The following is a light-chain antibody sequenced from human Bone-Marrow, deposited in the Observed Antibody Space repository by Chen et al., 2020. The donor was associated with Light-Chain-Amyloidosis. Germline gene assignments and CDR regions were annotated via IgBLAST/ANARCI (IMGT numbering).Light chain of an antibody. V-gene: IGLV3-21*02. CDR3: LVWDRSSDSTV. CDR1: NIGSTS. CDR2: DDS. Sequence: SYVLTQPSSVSVAPGQTATIACGGNNIGSTSVHWYQQTPGQAPLLVVYDDSDRPSGIPERMSGAHTGNTATLTISRGEAGDEAGYYCLVWDRSSDSTVFGGGYQLTV. J-gene: IGLJ3*02.